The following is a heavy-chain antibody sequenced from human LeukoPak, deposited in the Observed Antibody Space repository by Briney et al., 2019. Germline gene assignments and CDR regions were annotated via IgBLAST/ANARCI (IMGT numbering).Heavy chain of an antibody. CDR1: GFTFSSYS. Sequence: QSGGSLRLSCAASGFTFSSYSMNWVRQAPGKGLELVSHISPRSDIKSYADSVKGQFTISRDNARNSLFLQMNSLRAEDTAVYYCAKWPSSRGCSSANCPYPGDYFDYWGQGTLVTVAS. D-gene: IGHD2-2*01. CDR2: ISPRSDIK. J-gene: IGHJ4*02. CDR3: AKWPSSRGCSSANCPYPGDYFDY. V-gene: IGHV3-48*01.